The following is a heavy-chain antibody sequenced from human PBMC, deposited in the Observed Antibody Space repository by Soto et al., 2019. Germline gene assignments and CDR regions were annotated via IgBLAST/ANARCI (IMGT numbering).Heavy chain of an antibody. CDR1: SGSVTNNHW. V-gene: IGHV4-4*02. D-gene: IGHD1-1*01. CDR2: VHYSGGT. Sequence: SETLSLTCPIASGSVTNNHWCSWDRQSPGKGLEWIGEVHYSGGTNYNPSLESRVTISVDKSKNEFSLKLNSVTAADTATYYCRKNAAYALDYWGQGTLVTVSS. CDR3: RKNAAYALDY. J-gene: IGHJ4*02.